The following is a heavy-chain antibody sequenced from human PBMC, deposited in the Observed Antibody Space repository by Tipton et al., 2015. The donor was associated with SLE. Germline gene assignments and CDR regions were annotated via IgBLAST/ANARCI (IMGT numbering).Heavy chain of an antibody. V-gene: IGHV4-59*11. D-gene: IGHD6-19*01. Sequence: TLSLTCTVSGGSISSHYWSWIRQPPGKGLEWIGYIYYSGSTNHNPPLKSRVTISVDTSKNQFSLKLSSVTAADTAVYYCARAHSSGWPRDYYYYGMDVWGQGTAVTVSS. J-gene: IGHJ6*02. CDR3: ARAHSSGWPRDYYYYGMDV. CDR2: IYYSGST. CDR1: GGSISSHY.